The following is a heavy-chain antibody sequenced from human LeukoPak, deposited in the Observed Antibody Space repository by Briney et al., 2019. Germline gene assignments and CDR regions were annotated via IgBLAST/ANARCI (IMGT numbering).Heavy chain of an antibody. Sequence: SETLSLTCIVSGYSISSGYYWGWIRQPPGKGLEWIGSIYHSGSTYYNPSLKSRVTISVDTSKNQFSLKLSSVTAADTAVYYRARPRMFGEGDYRGQGTLVTVSS. CDR3: ARPRMFGEGDY. CDR2: IYHSGST. D-gene: IGHD3-10*02. J-gene: IGHJ4*02. V-gene: IGHV4-38-2*02. CDR1: GYSISSGYY.